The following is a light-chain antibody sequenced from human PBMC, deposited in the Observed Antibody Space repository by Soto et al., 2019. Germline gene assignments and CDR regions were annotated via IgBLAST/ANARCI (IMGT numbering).Light chain of an antibody. Sequence: EKVMTQAPATLSESTGERATLFCRASQRVSSNLAWYQHKPGQAPRLLIYAVVTRATGTPARFSGSGSGTEFTLTISSLQSEDCAIYYCQQYNNWPGTFGQGTKVDIK. J-gene: IGKJ1*01. CDR2: AVV. CDR1: QRVSSN. CDR3: QQYNNWPGT. V-gene: IGKV3-15*01.